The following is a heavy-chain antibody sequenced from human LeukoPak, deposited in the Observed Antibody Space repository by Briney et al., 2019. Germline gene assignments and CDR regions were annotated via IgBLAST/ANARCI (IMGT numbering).Heavy chain of an antibody. V-gene: IGHV1-46*01. CDR3: ARRWAVGADDY. CDR1: GYTFTTYY. CDR2: VNPSGGST. J-gene: IGHJ4*02. D-gene: IGHD1-26*01. Sequence: ASVKVSCKASGYTFTTYYMHWVRQAPGQGLEWMGIVNPSGGSTTYAQKFQGRVTMTTDTSTSTAYMELRSLRSDDTAVYYCARRWAVGADDYWGQGTLVTVSS.